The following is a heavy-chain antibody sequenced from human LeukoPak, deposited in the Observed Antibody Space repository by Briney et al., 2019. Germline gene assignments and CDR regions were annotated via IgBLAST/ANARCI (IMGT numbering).Heavy chain of an antibody. Sequence: SETLSLTCTVSGASIRSGGYYWSWIRRPPGKGLEWIGYIYHSESTYYNPSLKSRVTISIDRSKNQFSLKLTSVTAADTAVYYCARFRYSGSYSLWGQGTLVTVSS. CDR3: ARFRYSGSYSL. D-gene: IGHD1-26*01. CDR2: IYHSEST. J-gene: IGHJ4*02. V-gene: IGHV4-30-2*01. CDR1: GASIRSGGYY.